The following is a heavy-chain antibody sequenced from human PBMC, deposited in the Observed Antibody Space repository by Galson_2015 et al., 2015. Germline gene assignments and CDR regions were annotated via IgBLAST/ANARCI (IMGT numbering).Heavy chain of an antibody. J-gene: IGHJ6*03. CDR1: GFTFSNAW. Sequence: SLRLSCAASGFTFSNAWMSWVRQAPGKGLEWVGRIKSKTDGGTTDYAAPVKGRFTISRDDSKNTLYLQMNSLKAEDTAVYYCTTEVGSSSWYDTDYYYMDVWGKGTTVTVSS. D-gene: IGHD6-13*01. CDR3: TTEVGSSSWYDTDYYYMDV. V-gene: IGHV3-15*01. CDR2: IKSKTDGGTT.